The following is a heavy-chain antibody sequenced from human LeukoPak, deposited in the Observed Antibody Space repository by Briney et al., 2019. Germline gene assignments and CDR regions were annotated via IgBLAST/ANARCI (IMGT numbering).Heavy chain of an antibody. CDR2: IYYSGST. Sequence: SETLPLTCTVSGGSISSYYWSWIRQPPGKGLEWIGYIYYSGSTNYNPSLKSRVTISVDTSKNQFSLKLSSVTAADTAVYYCARHFHSSGYYYAPWRYYYYGMDVWGQGTTVTVSS. CDR3: ARHFHSSGYYYAPWRYYYYGMDV. D-gene: IGHD3-22*01. V-gene: IGHV4-59*08. J-gene: IGHJ6*02. CDR1: GGSISSYY.